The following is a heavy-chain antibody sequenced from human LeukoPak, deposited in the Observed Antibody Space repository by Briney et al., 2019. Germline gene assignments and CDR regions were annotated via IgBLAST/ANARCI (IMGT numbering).Heavy chain of an antibody. CDR1: GFTFSSYA. Sequence: QPGRSLRLSCAASGFTFSSYAMHWVRQAPGKGLEWVAVISYDGSNKYYADSVKGRFTISRDNSKNTLYPQMNSLRAEDTAVYYCARDSRFLEWLLPSYYYYYGMDVWGQGTTVTVSS. V-gene: IGHV3-30-3*01. CDR3: ARDSRFLEWLLPSYYYYYGMDV. CDR2: ISYDGSNK. J-gene: IGHJ6*02. D-gene: IGHD3-3*01.